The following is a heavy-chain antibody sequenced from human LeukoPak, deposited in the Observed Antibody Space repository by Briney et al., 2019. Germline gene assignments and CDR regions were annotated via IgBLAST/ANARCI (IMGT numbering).Heavy chain of an antibody. D-gene: IGHD3-3*01. CDR2: IKQDGSEK. J-gene: IGHJ5*02. CDR1: GFTFSSYW. CDR3: ARGGDFWSGCPLYNWFDP. Sequence: PGGSLRLSCAASGFTFSSYWMSWVRQAPGKGLEWVANIKQDGSEKYYVDSVKGRFTISRDNAKNSLYLQMNSLRAEDTAVYYCARGGDFWSGCPLYNWFDPWGQGTLVTVSS. V-gene: IGHV3-7*01.